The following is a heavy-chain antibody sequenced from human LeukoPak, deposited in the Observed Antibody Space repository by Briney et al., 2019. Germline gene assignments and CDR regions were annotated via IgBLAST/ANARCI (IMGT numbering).Heavy chain of an antibody. CDR3: ARGDAFSGDN. Sequence: PGGSLTLSCAVSGFSFTNFWMSWVRQAPGRGLEWVANIHPEGNEKYHVESVKGRFTISRDNTKNLLFLQMNGLRVEDTAVYYCARGDAFSGDNWGQGTLVTVSS. J-gene: IGHJ4*02. CDR1: GFSFTNFW. CDR2: IHPEGNEK. V-gene: IGHV3-7*04.